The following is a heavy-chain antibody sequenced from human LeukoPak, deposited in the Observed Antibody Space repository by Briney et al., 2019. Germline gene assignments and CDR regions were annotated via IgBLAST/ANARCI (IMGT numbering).Heavy chain of an antibody. CDR3: AREDAYCSGGSCYSSYFDY. V-gene: IGHV1-2*02. CDR2: INPNSGGT. CDR1: GYTFTGYY. Sequence: ASVKVSCKASGYTFTGYYMHWVRQAPGQGLEWMGWINPNSGGTNYAQKFQGRVTMTRDTSISTAYMELSRLRSDDTAVYYCAREDAYCSGGSCYSSYFDYWGQGTLVTVSS. D-gene: IGHD2-15*01. J-gene: IGHJ4*02.